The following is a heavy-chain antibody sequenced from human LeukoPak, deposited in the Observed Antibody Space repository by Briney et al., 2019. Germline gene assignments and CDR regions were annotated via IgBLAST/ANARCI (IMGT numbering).Heavy chain of an antibody. V-gene: IGHV3-23*01. D-gene: IGHD6-13*01. CDR1: GGSISSYY. Sequence: PSETLSLTCTVSGGSISSYYWSWVRQAPGKGLEWVSAISGGGGSTYYADSVKGRFTISRDNSKNTLYLQMNSLRAEDTAIYYCAKDLIQQQLVYFDYWGQGTLVTVSS. CDR3: AKDLIQQQLVYFDY. CDR2: ISGGGGST. J-gene: IGHJ4*02.